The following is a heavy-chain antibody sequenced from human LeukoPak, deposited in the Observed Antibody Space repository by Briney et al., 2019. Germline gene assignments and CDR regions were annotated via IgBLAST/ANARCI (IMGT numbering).Heavy chain of an antibody. V-gene: IGHV3-74*03. Sequence: PGGSLRLSCVASGFSLSISWMDWVRHAPGEGLRWVSRINTDGTNIKYTDSEEGRFTISRDNAKNTLYLQINTLRAEDTAVYFCARDQTLVGPTTVDFWGQGTLVTVSS. CDR1: GFSLSISW. CDR2: INTDGTNI. J-gene: IGHJ4*02. CDR3: ARDQTLVGPTTVDF. D-gene: IGHD2-8*02.